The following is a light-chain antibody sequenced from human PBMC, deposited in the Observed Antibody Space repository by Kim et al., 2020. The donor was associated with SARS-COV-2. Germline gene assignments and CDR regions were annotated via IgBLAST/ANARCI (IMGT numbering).Light chain of an antibody. CDR1: QSVGNNY. CDR2: GAS. J-gene: IGKJ1*01. Sequence: EIVLTQFPGTLSLSPGESATLSCRASQSVGNNYLAWFHQKPGQAPRVLIYGASSSAPGIPDRFAGSGSGTDFTLTISRLEPEDFAVYYCQQYASSPRTFGQGTKVDIK. V-gene: IGKV3-20*01. CDR3: QQYASSPRT.